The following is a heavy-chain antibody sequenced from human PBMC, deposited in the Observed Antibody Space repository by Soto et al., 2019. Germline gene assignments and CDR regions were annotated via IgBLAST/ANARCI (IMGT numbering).Heavy chain of an antibody. CDR2: ISSSSSYM. Sequence: KPXESLSLSYAASGFTFSSYSMNWVRQAPGKGLEWVSSISSSSSYMYYADSVKGRFTISRDNAKNSLYLQMNSLRAEDTAVYYCARFRISTYAKRGLYYFDYWGQRTLVTVSS. CDR3: ARFRISTYAKRGLYYFDY. J-gene: IGHJ4*02. V-gene: IGHV3-21*01. CDR1: GFTFSSYS. D-gene: IGHD3-3*02.